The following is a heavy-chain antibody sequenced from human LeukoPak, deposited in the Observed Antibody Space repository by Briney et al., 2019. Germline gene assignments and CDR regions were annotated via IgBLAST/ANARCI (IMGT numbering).Heavy chain of an antibody. V-gene: IGHV3-48*03. CDR1: GFTFSSYE. CDR3: ARHNYHTGGYYFD. CDR2: IISGGDTT. Sequence: GGSLRLSCAASGFTFSSYEMNWVRQAPGKGLDWVSYIISGGDTTYYADSVKGRFTISRDNPNHSLYLQMNSLSADDPAVYYCARHNYHTGGYYFDWGQGTLVTVSS. D-gene: IGHD3-22*01. J-gene: IGHJ4*02.